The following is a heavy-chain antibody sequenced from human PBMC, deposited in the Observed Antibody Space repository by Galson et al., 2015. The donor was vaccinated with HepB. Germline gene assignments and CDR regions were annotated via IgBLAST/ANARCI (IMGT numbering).Heavy chain of an antibody. Sequence: TLSLTCTVSGGSISSYYWSWIRQPPGKGLEWIGYVSYSGSTNYNPSLKGRVTISVDTSKNQFSLQLSSVTAADTAVYYCASYDSSGYYFQYWGQGTLVTVSS. CDR3: ASYDSSGYYFQY. D-gene: IGHD3-22*01. CDR2: VSYSGST. CDR1: GGSISSYY. V-gene: IGHV4-59*08. J-gene: IGHJ4*02.